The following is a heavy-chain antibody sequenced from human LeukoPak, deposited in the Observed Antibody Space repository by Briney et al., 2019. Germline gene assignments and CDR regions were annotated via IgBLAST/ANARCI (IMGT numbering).Heavy chain of an antibody. J-gene: IGHJ4*02. CDR3: ARESVYYYDSSGYVDY. CDR1: GFTFSSYS. Sequence: PGRSLRLSCAASGFTFSSYSMNWVRQAPGKGLEWVSSISSSSSYIYYADSVKGRFTISRDNAKNSLYLQMNSLRAEDTAAYYCARESVYYYDSSGYVDYWGQGTLVTVSS. D-gene: IGHD3-22*01. V-gene: IGHV3-21*01. CDR2: ISSSSSYI.